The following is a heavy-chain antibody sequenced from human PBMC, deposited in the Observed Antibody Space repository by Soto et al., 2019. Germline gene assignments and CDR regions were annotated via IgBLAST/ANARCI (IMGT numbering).Heavy chain of an antibody. CDR1: GGSISRGGYY. D-gene: IGHD6-13*01. Sequence: QVQLQESGPGLVKPSQTLSLTCTVSGGSISRGGYYWSWIRQHPGKGLEWIGYIYYSGSTYYNPSLKSRVTISVDTSKNQFSLKLSSVTAADTALYYCARDRIAAAGTPTPSYYYYYGMDVWGQGTTVPVSS. CDR2: IYYSGST. CDR3: ARDRIAAAGTPTPSYYYYYGMDV. V-gene: IGHV4-31*03. J-gene: IGHJ6*02.